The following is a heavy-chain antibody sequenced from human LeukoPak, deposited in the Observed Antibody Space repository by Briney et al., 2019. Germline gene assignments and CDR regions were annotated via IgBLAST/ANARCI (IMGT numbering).Heavy chain of an antibody. D-gene: IGHD1-1*01. Sequence: SETLSLTCAVYGGSFSAYYWSWIRQSPGKGLEWISEVNHRGDTNYNPSVKGRVTISVDTSKNQFSLKVTSLTAADTAVYYCARGPTISETGYFDYWGQGTLVTVSS. CDR3: ARGPTISETGYFDY. CDR1: GGSFSAYY. CDR2: VNHRGDT. J-gene: IGHJ4*03. V-gene: IGHV4-34*01.